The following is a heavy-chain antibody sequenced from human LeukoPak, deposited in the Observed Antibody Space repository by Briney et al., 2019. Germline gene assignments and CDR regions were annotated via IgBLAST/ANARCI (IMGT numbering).Heavy chain of an antibody. D-gene: IGHD6-13*01. CDR2: INAGNGNT. Sequence: GASVKVSCKASGYTFTSYAIHWVRQAPGQRLEWMGWINAGNGNTKYSQKFQGRVTITRDTSASTAYMELSSLRSEDTAVYYCARDLSSSYFDYWGQGTLVTVSS. J-gene: IGHJ4*02. CDR1: GYTFTSYA. V-gene: IGHV1-3*01. CDR3: ARDLSSSYFDY.